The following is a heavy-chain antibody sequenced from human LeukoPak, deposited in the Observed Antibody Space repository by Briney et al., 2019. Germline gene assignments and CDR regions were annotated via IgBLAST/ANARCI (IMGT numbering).Heavy chain of an antibody. J-gene: IGHJ6*03. CDR3: ARDLAGYMDV. CDR2: ISYDGSNK. D-gene: IGHD3-3*02. V-gene: IGHV3-30*01. CDR1: GFTFSSYA. Sequence: GGSLRLSSAASGFTFSSYAMHWVRQAPGKGLEWVAVISYDGSNKYYADSVKGRFTISRDNSKNTLYLQMNSLRAEDTAVYYCARDLAGYMDVWGKGTTVTVSS.